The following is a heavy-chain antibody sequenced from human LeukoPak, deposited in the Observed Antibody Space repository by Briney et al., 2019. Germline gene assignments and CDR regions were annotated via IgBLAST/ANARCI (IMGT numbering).Heavy chain of an antibody. D-gene: IGHD2-15*01. Sequence: GGSLRLSCAASGFTFSSYSMNWVRQAPGKGLEWVSYISSSSSTIYYADSVKGRFTISRDNAKNSLYLQMNSLRAEDTAVYYCARDIRGYCSGGSCPKGDIVGASDIWGQGTMVTVSS. CDR2: ISSSSSTI. J-gene: IGHJ3*02. CDR3: ARDIRGYCSGGSCPKGDIVGASDI. CDR1: GFTFSSYS. V-gene: IGHV3-48*04.